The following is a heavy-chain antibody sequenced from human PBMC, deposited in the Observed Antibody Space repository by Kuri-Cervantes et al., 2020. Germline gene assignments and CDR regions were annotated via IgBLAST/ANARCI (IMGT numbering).Heavy chain of an antibody. J-gene: IGHJ6*02. Sequence: GGSLRLSCVASGFTVSSYYMSWVRQAPGKGLEWVSVIYSGGSTNHADSVKGRYTISRDNSRNTLYLQMNSLRAEDTAVYYCAKGGVVPAAKVLTRGYGMDVWGQGTTVTVSS. V-gene: IGHV3-53*05. CDR3: AKGGVVPAAKVLTRGYGMDV. CDR2: IYSGGST. D-gene: IGHD2-2*01. CDR1: GFTVSSYY.